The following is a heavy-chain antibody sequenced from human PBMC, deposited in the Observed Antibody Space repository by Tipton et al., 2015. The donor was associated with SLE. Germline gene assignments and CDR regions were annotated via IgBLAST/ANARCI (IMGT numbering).Heavy chain of an antibody. Sequence: GLVKPSETLSLMCTVSGGSISTSSYHWAWIRQSPGKGLEWIGSISYSGNTNYNPSLKSRVTISVDTSKNQFSLKLKSVTAADSAVYYCARERYCSGASCYAPDYWGQGTLVTVSS. CDR3: ARERYCSGASCYAPDY. V-gene: IGHV4-39*07. CDR1: GGSISTSSYH. CDR2: ISYSGNT. D-gene: IGHD2-2*01. J-gene: IGHJ4*02.